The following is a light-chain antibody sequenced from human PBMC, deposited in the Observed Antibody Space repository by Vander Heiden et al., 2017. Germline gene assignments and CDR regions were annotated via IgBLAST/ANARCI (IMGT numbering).Light chain of an antibody. CDR3: QQYDNSPLT. Sequence: EIVMTQSPATLSVSPGERATLSCRASQSVNNYLAWYQQKPGQAPRLLMYGASTRATGIPVRFRGTGSGTEFTLTISSLQPEDFAVYYCQQYDNSPLTFGGGTKVEIK. CDR2: GAS. V-gene: IGKV3-15*01. CDR1: QSVNNY. J-gene: IGKJ4*01.